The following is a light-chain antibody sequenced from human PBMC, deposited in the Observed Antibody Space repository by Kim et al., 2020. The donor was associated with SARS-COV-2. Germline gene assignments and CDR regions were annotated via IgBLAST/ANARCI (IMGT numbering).Light chain of an antibody. J-gene: IGKJ4*01. Sequence: LSPGERAALSCRASQRVSSNSLAWFQQTPGQAPRLLISGASFRATGIPDRFSGSGSGTDFTLTISRLEPEDFAVYYCHQYGTSPFTFGGGTKGISN. CDR2: GAS. CDR3: HQYGTSPFT. V-gene: IGKV3-20*01. CDR1: QRVSSNS.